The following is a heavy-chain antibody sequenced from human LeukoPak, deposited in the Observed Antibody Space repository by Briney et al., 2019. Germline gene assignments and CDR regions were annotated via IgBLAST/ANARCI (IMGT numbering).Heavy chain of an antibody. D-gene: IGHD3-10*01. CDR1: GITLSNYG. J-gene: IGHJ4*02. Sequence: PRGSLRLSRAVSGITLSNYGMSWVRQAPGKGREWVAGISGSGGGTNYADSVKGPFTVSRDNPKNTLYLQMHSLRAEDTAVYFCAKRGVVVRVMLVGFHKEANYFDSWGQGALVTVSS. CDR2: ISGSGGGT. V-gene: IGHV3-23*01. CDR3: AKRGVVVRVMLVGFHKEANYFDS.